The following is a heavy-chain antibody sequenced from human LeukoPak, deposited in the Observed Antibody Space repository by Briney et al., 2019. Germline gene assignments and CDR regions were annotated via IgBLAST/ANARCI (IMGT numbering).Heavy chain of an antibody. CDR3: ARDRAGYCSSTSCYDGAFDI. CDR1: GYTFTSYG. Sequence: ASVKVSCKASGYTFTSYGISWVRQSPGQGLEWMGWINPNSGGTNYAQKFQGRVTMTRDTSISTAYMELSRLRSDDTAVYYCARDRAGYCSSTSCYDGAFDIWGQGTMVTVSS. V-gene: IGHV1-2*02. J-gene: IGHJ3*02. D-gene: IGHD2-2*03. CDR2: INPNSGGT.